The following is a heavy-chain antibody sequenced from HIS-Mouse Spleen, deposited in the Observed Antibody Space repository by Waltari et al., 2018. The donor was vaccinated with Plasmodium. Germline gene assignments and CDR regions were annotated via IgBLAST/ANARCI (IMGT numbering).Heavy chain of an antibody. V-gene: IGHV3-7*01. Sequence: EVQLVESGGGLVQPGGYLSSSCAASGFTFRSSWMSWVRQAPGKGLEWVANIKQDGSEKYYVDSVKGRFTISRDNAKNSLYLQMNSLRAEDTAVYYCASSWYWYFDLWGRGTLVTVSS. CDR3: ASSWYWYFDL. CDR1: GFTFRSSW. D-gene: IGHD6-13*01. J-gene: IGHJ2*01. CDR2: IKQDGSEK.